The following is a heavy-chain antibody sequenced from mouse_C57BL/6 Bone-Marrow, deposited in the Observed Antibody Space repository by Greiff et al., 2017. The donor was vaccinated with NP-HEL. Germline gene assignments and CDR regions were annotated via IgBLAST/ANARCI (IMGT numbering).Heavy chain of an antibody. CDR3: ASSIDDDYEKNY. CDR2: LYPGSGST. Sequence: VQLQQPGAELVKPGASVKMSCKASGYTFTSYWITWVQQRPGQGLEWIGDLYPGSGSTNYNEQFKSKATLTVDTSSSTAYMQLSSLTSEDSAVDYCASSIDDDYEKNYWGQGTTLTVSS. V-gene: IGHV1-55*01. CDR1: GYTFTSYW. D-gene: IGHD2-4*01. J-gene: IGHJ2*01.